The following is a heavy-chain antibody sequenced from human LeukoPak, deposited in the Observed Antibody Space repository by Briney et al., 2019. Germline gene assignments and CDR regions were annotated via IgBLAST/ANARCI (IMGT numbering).Heavy chain of an antibody. J-gene: IGHJ4*02. CDR1: RFGVSSNH. V-gene: IGHV3-53*01. CDR3: ARERDYDTYFDY. D-gene: IGHD3-22*01. Sequence: GGSLRLSCAVSRFGVSSNHVAWVRQAPGKGLEWVSVRQPGNVSYYADSVKGRFTTSADSSKNSLYLQMNNLRSEDTALYYCARERDYDTYFDYWGQGTLVTVSS. CDR2: RQPGNVS.